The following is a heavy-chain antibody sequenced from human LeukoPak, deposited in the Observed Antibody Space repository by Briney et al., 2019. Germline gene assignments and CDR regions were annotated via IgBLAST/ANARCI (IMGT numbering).Heavy chain of an antibody. J-gene: IGHJ4*02. CDR3: ARVRYSSGPPVY. CDR1: GYTFTGYY. D-gene: IGHD6-19*01. Sequence: ASVKVSCKASGYTFTGYYMHWVRQAPGQGLEWMGWMNPNSGNTNYAQKFQGRVTITRDTSISTAYMELSRLRSDDTAVYDCARVRYSSGPPVYWGQGTLVTVSS. CDR2: MNPNSGNT. V-gene: IGHV1-2*02.